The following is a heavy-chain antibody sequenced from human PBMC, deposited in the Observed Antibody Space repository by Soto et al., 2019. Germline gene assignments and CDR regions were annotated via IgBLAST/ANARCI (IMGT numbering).Heavy chain of an antibody. CDR3: TTVGVGKGSYYYYYYMDV. D-gene: IGHD3-3*01. Sequence: GGSLRLSCAASGFTFSNAWMSWVRQAPGKGLEWVGRIKSKTDGGTTDYAAPVKGRFTISRDDSKNTLYLQMNSLKTEDTAVYYCTTVGVGKGSYYYYYYMDVWGKGTTVTVSS. CDR2: IKSKTDGGTT. V-gene: IGHV3-15*01. CDR1: GFTFSNAW. J-gene: IGHJ6*03.